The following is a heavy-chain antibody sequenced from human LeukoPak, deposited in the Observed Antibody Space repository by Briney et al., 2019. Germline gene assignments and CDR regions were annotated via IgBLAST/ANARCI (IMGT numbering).Heavy chain of an antibody. CDR1: GFSFSTYS. V-gene: IGHV3-23*05. CDR3: SKDVVPDSGWDLDY. D-gene: IGHD6-19*01. J-gene: IGHJ4*02. CDR2: IYNSGSKT. Sequence: GGSLRLSCTASGFSFSTYSMTWVRQGPGKGLEWVSSIYNSGSKTFYADSVKGRFPISRDNSKNTLYLQMNSLTAEDTAIYYCSKDVVPDSGWDLDYWGQGTLVTVSS.